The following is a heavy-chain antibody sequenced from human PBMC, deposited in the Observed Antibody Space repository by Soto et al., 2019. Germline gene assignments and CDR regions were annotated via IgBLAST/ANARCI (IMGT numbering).Heavy chain of an antibody. CDR1: GFTFSSYG. J-gene: IGHJ4*02. CDR2: IWYDGSNK. Sequence: QVQLVESGGGVVQPGRSLRLSCAASGFTFSSYGMHWVRQAPGKGLEWVAVIWYDGSNKYYADSVKGRFTISRDNSKNTLYLQMNSLRAEDTAVYYCARGNKPVVAATAYFDYWGQGTLVTVSS. CDR3: ARGNKPVVAATAYFDY. V-gene: IGHV3-33*01. D-gene: IGHD2-15*01.